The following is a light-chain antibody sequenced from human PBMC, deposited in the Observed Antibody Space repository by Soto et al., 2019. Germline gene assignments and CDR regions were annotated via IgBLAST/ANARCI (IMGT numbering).Light chain of an antibody. CDR1: RSDVGGYNY. CDR3: SSYTSSSTPL. CDR2: DVS. J-gene: IGLJ2*01. Sequence: QSVLTQPASVSGSPGQSITISCTGTRSDVGGYNYVSWYQQHPGKAPKLMIYDVSNRPSGVSNRFSGSKSGNTASLTISGLQAEDEADYYCSSYTSSSTPLFGGGTKLTVL. V-gene: IGLV2-14*01.